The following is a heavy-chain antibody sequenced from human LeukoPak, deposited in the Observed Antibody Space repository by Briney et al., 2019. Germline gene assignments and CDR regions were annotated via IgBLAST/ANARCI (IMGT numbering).Heavy chain of an antibody. D-gene: IGHD3-3*01. Sequence: SQTLSLTCAISGDSVSSNSAAWNWIRQSPSRGLEWLGRTYYRSKWYNDYAVSVKSRITINPDTSKNQFSLQLNSVTPEDTAVYYCARGGAYYDFWSGYYNRMLDYWGQGTLVTVSS. J-gene: IGHJ4*02. CDR1: GDSVSSNSAA. CDR2: TYYRSKWYN. V-gene: IGHV6-1*01. CDR3: ARGGAYYDFWSGYYNRMLDY.